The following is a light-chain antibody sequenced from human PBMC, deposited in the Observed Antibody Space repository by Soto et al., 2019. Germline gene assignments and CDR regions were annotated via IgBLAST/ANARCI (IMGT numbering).Light chain of an antibody. Sequence: QSALTQPAAVSGSPGQSITISCTGTSSDVGGYNYVSWYQQHPGKAPKLMIYDVSNWPSGVSNRFSGSKSGNTASLTISGLQAEDEAEYYCTSYTGSNTVVFGGGPKLTVL. CDR1: SSDVGGYNY. V-gene: IGLV2-14*01. CDR3: TSYTGSNTVV. CDR2: DVS. J-gene: IGLJ2*01.